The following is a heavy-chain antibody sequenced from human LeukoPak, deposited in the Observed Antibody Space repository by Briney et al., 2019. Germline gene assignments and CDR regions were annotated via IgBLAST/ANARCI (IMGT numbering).Heavy chain of an antibody. CDR2: ITRSGDTT. CDR3: AKWGDYDILTGYYVSDF. J-gene: IGHJ4*02. D-gene: IGHD3-9*01. V-gene: IGHV3-23*01. Sequence: GSLRLSCAASGFIFRNYAMSWVRQAPGKGLEWVSAITRSGDTTYYADSVKGRFTISRDNSKNTLYVEMNTLRAEDTAVYYCAKWGDYDILTGYYVSDFWGQGTLVTVSS. CDR1: GFIFRNYA.